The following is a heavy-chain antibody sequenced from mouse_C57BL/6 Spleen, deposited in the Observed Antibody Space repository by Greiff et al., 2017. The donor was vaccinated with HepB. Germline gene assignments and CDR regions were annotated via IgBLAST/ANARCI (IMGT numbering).Heavy chain of an antibody. CDR3: AREITTYAMDY. D-gene: IGHD1-1*01. Sequence: VQLKESGGGLVKPGGSLKLSCAASGFTFSDYGMHWVRQAPEKGLEWVAYISSGSSTTYYADTVKGRFTISRDNAKNTLFLQMTSLRSEDTAMYYCAREITTYAMDYWGQGTSVTVSS. V-gene: IGHV5-17*01. CDR1: GFTFSDYG. CDR2: ISSGSSTT. J-gene: IGHJ4*01.